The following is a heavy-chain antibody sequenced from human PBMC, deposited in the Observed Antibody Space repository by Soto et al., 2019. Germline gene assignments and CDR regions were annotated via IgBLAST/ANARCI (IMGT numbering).Heavy chain of an antibody. Sequence: GASVKVSCKASGYTFTSYYMHWVRQAPGQGLEWMGIINPSGGSTSYAQKFQGRVTMTRDTSTSTVYMELSSLRSEDTAVYYCAREGDRPYYYYGMDVWGQGTTVTVSS. J-gene: IGHJ6*02. CDR3: AREGDRPYYYYGMDV. D-gene: IGHD3-16*01. CDR2: INPSGGST. V-gene: IGHV1-46*01. CDR1: GYTFTSYY.